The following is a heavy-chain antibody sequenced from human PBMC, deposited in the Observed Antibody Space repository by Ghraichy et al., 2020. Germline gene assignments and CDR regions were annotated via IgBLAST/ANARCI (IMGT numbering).Heavy chain of an antibody. CDR1: GFTFSSYA. J-gene: IGHJ6*03. Sequence: LSLTCAASGFTFSSYAMSWVRQAPGKGLEWVSAISGSGGSTYYADSVKGRFTISRDNSKNTLYLQMNSLRAEDTAVYYCAKEGVGYSSSSRDYYYYMDVWGKGTTVTVSS. CDR2: ISGSGGST. D-gene: IGHD6-6*01. V-gene: IGHV3-23*01. CDR3: AKEGVGYSSSSRDYYYYMDV.